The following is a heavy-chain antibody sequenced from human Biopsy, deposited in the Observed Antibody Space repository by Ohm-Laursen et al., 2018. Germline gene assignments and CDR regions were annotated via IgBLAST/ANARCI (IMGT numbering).Heavy chain of an antibody. CDR2: ISHGGNDE. CDR3: AKDRWERNLLYGGGVDV. Sequence: SQSLSCTASVFSFSNYGMHWVRHPPGKGLERVALISHGGNDEYYTDSVEGRFTISRDNSKNTVLLQMNSLRTEDTALYYCAKDRWERNLLYGGGVDVWGQGTTVTVSS. V-gene: IGHV3-30*18. CDR1: VFSFSNYG. D-gene: IGHD3-3*01. J-gene: IGHJ6*02.